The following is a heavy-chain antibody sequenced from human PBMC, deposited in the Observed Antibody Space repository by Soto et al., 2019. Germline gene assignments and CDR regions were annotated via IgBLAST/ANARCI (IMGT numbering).Heavy chain of an antibody. CDR2: FRSGGDDDTT. CDR3: AKKVNSGSGSQFFDY. Sequence: GGSLRLSCAASGFTFSSYSMSWVRQAPGKGLEWVSGFRSGGDDDTTYYADSVRGRFTISRDNSKNTLFLQMNSLRAEDTAIYYCAKKVNSGSGSQFFDYWGQGTLVTVS. D-gene: IGHD3-10*01. CDR1: GFTFSSYS. V-gene: IGHV3-23*01. J-gene: IGHJ4*02.